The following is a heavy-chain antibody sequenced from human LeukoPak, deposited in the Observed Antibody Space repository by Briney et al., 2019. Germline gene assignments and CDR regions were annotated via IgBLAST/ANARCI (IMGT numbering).Heavy chain of an antibody. D-gene: IGHD3-22*01. CDR3: ARGRRNAFTYYYDGGPFDY. J-gene: IGHJ4*02. Sequence: SETLSLTCAVYGGSFSGYYRSWIRQPPGKGLEWIGEINHSGSTNYNPSLKSRVTISVDTSKNQFSLKLSSVTAADTAVYYCARGRRNAFTYYYDGGPFDYWGQGTLVTVSS. CDR2: INHSGST. V-gene: IGHV4-34*01. CDR1: GGSFSGYY.